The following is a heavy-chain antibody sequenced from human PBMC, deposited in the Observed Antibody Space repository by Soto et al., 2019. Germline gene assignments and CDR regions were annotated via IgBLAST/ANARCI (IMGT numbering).Heavy chain of an antibody. Sequence: QVQLVESGGGVVQPGRALRLSCAASGYTFSRYAMHWLLQARGKGVEWVAVISYDGSNKYYADSVKGRFTISRDNSKNTLYLQMNSLRAEDTAVYYCARETYYDFWSGPYYGMDVWGQGTTVTVSS. J-gene: IGHJ6*02. CDR1: GYTFSRYA. D-gene: IGHD3-3*01. CDR3: ARETYYDFWSGPYYGMDV. V-gene: IGHV3-30-3*01. CDR2: ISYDGSNK.